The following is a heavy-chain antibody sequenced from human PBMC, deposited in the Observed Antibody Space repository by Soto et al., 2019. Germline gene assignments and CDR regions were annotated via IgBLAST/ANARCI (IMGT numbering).Heavy chain of an antibody. D-gene: IGHD6-13*01. CDR3: ARDYSPFIAAAGSDYDPFQH. V-gene: IGHV1-18*01. CDR1: GYTFTSYG. J-gene: IGHJ1*01. Sequence: GGSVDVSCRRAGYTFTSYGISWVRQAPGQGLEWMGWISAYNGNTNYAQKLQGRVTMTTDTSTSTAYMELRSLRSDDTAVYYCARDYSPFIAAAGSDYDPFQHWG. CDR2: ISAYNGNT.